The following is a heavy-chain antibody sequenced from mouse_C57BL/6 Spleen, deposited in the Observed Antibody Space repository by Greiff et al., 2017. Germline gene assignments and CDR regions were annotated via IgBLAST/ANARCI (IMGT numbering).Heavy chain of an antibody. V-gene: IGHV5-17*01. Sequence: EVKLMESGGGLVKPGGSLKLSCAASGFTFSDYGMHWVRQAPEKGLEWVAYISSGSSTIYYADTVKGRFTISRDNAKNTLFLQMTSLRSEDTAMYYCARREYGNWYFDVWGTGTTVTVSS. CDR3: ARREYGNWYFDV. CDR2: ISSGSSTI. J-gene: IGHJ1*03. D-gene: IGHD2-1*01. CDR1: GFTFSDYG.